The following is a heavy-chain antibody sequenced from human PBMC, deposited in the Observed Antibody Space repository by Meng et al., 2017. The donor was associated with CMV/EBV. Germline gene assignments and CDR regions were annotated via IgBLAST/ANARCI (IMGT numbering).Heavy chain of an antibody. V-gene: IGHV1-46*01. CDR1: GYTFTSYY. CDR3: ARDIAAAGTYYYFFAMDV. D-gene: IGHD6-13*01. J-gene: IGHJ6*02. CDR2: INPSGGST. Sequence: ASVKVSCKASGYTFTSYYMHWVRQAPGQGLEWMGIINPSGGSTSYAQKFQGRVTMTRDTSTSTVYMELSSLRSEDTAVYYCARDIAAAGTYYYFFAMDVWGQGTTVTVSS.